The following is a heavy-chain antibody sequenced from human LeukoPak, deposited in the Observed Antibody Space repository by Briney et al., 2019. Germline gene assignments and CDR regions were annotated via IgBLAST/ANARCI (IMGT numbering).Heavy chain of an antibody. CDR2: IYYSGST. CDR1: GGSINTYY. Sequence: SETLSLTCTVSGGSINTYYWSWIRQPPGKGLEWIGYIYYSGSTNYNPSLKSRVTISVDTSENQLSLKLSSVTAADTAVYYCARTIAAAGSDWFDPWGQGTLVTVSS. D-gene: IGHD6-13*01. V-gene: IGHV4-59*08. CDR3: ARTIAAAGSDWFDP. J-gene: IGHJ5*02.